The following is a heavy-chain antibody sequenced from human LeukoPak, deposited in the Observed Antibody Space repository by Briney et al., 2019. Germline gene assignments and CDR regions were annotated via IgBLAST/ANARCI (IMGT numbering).Heavy chain of an antibody. Sequence: GGSLRLSCAASGFTFSSYSMNWVRQAPGKGLEWVSSISSSSSYIYYADSVKGRFTISRDNAKNSLYLQMNSLRAGDTAVYYCATEMTTVTTVDYWGQGTLVTVSS. CDR3: ATEMTTVTTVDY. V-gene: IGHV3-21*01. CDR2: ISSSSSYI. J-gene: IGHJ4*02. D-gene: IGHD4-17*01. CDR1: GFTFSSYS.